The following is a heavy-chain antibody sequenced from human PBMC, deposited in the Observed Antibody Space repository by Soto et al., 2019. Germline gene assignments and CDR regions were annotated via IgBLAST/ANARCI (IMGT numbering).Heavy chain of an antibody. CDR1: GFTFSSYW. CDR2: MNEDGGTT. D-gene: IGHD3-10*01. V-gene: IGHV3-74*02. CDR3: ASDLSGRADF. J-gene: IGHJ6*03. Sequence: EVQLVESGGGLVRPGGSLRLSCAASGFTFSSYWMHWVRQAPGKGLVWVSRMNEDGGTTDYADSVKGRFTISRDNAKNMLYLHMNSLRVEDTAVYYCASDLSGRADFWGKWTTVTVSS.